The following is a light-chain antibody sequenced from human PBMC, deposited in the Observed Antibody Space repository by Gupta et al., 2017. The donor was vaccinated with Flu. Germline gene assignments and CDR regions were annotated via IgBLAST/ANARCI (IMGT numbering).Light chain of an antibody. CDR3: HQDCSSPST. V-gene: IGKV3-20*01. CDR1: QSVRSSY. CDR2: GAS. J-gene: IGKJ1*01. Sequence: EIVLTQSPGTLSLSPGERATLSCRASQSVRSSYLAWYQQKPGQAPRLLIYGASSTATGIPDRLSGSGSATDFTLTIIRLEPEDFAVYYCHQDCSSPSTFGPGTKVEIK.